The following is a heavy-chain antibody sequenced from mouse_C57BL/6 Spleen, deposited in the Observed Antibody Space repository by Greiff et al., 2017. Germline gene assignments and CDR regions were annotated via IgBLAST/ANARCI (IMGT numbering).Heavy chain of an antibody. V-gene: IGHV1-72*01. Sequence: QVQLQQPGAELVKPGASVKLSCKASGYTFTSYWMHWVKQRPGRGLEWIGRIDPNSGGTKYNEKFKSKATLTVDKPSSTAYMQISSLTSEDSAVYYCARYYYGSSFAYWGQGTLVTVSA. CDR1: GYTFTSYW. CDR3: ARYYYGSSFAY. J-gene: IGHJ3*01. CDR2: IDPNSGGT. D-gene: IGHD2-1*01.